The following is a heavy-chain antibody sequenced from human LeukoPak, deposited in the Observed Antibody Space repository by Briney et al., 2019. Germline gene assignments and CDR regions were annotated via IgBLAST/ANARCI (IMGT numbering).Heavy chain of an antibody. CDR3: AREAGGYRAFDY. CDR1: GGSISSYY. J-gene: IGHJ4*02. CDR2: IYYSGST. Sequence: SETLSLTCTVSGGSISSYYWGWIRQPPGKGLEWIGYIYYSGSTNYNPSLKSRVTISVDTSKNQFSLKLSSVTAADTAVYYCAREAGGYRAFDYWGQGTLVTVSS. V-gene: IGHV4-59*01. D-gene: IGHD2-2*02.